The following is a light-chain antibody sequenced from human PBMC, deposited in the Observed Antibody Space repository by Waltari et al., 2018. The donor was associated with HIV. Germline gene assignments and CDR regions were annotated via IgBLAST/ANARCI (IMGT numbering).Light chain of an antibody. CDR1: QSVFTY. V-gene: IGKV3-11*01. J-gene: IGKJ2*01. Sequence: IVFTQSPVTLSFSVGERATVSCRASQSVFTYLAWYHQRPGQPPRLLIYDASNGATGIPPRFSASGSGTDFNLTISGLESEDFGLYFCQQRRAWPITFGQGTKVEIK. CDR3: QQRRAWPIT. CDR2: DAS.